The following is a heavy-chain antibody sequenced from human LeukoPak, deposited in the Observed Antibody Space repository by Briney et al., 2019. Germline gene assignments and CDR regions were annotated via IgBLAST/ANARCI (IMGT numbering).Heavy chain of an antibody. J-gene: IGHJ1*01. CDR1: GFTFSSYW. CDR2: IKQDGTEK. Sequence: GGSLGLSCVASGFTFSSYWMSWVRQAPGKGLEWVANIKQDGTEKHYVDSVKGRFTISRDNAKNSLHLQMNSLRDEDTAVNYCARDRYFQYWGQGNLVIVSS. D-gene: IGHD2-2*01. CDR3: ARDRYFQY. V-gene: IGHV3-7*01.